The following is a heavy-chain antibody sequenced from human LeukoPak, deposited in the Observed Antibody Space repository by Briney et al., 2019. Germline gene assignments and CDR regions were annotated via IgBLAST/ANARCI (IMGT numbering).Heavy chain of an antibody. J-gene: IGHJ4*02. CDR1: GFTFSSYT. CDR2: INWDGGNT. D-gene: IGHD5-12*01. Sequence: PGGSLRLSCAASGFTFSSYTIHWVRQAPGKGLEWVSLINWDGGNTYYADSVKGRFTISRDNSKNSLYLQMNSLRTEDTALYYCAKDMSGYSGLDYWGQGTLVTVSS. CDR3: AKDMSGYSGLDY. V-gene: IGHV3-43*01.